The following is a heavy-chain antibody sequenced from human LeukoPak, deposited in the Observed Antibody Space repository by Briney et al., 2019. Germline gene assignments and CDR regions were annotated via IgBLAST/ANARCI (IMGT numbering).Heavy chain of an antibody. D-gene: IGHD2-21*01. CDR2: INHGGST. J-gene: IGHJ4*02. V-gene: IGHV4-34*01. CDR3: ARPGLAYCGADCYSTEGYYFDY. CDR1: GENFSIYF. Sequence: SETLSLTCAVYGENFSIYFYSWIRQPPGKGLEWIGEINHGGSTSYNPSLKSRVTISVDTSKNQFSLRLSSVTAADTAMYYCARPGLAYCGADCYSTEGYYFDYWSQGTLVTVPS.